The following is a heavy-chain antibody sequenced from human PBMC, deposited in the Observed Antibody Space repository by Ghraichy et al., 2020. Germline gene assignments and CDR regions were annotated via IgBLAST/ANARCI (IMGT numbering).Heavy chain of an antibody. CDR1: GFTFSSYA. J-gene: IGHJ6*02. CDR2: ISGSGGST. V-gene: IGHV3-23*01. CDR3: AKDQGDFWSGYGPHYYYGMDV. Sequence: RLSCAASGFTFSSYAMSWVRQAPGKGLEWVSAISGSGGSTYYADSVKGRFTISRDNSKNTLYLQMNSLRAEDTAVYYCAKDQGDFWSGYGPHYYYGMDVWGQGTTVTVSS. D-gene: IGHD3-3*01.